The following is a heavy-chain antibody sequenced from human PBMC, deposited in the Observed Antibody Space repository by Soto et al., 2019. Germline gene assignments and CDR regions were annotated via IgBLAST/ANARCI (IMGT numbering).Heavy chain of an antibody. Sequence: PSETLSLTCTVSGGSISSYYWSWIRQPPGKGLEWIGYIYYSGSTNYNPSLKSRVTISVDTSKNQFSLKLSSVTAADTAVYYCGRFNGGIDYWGQGTLVTVSS. CDR2: IYYSGST. V-gene: IGHV4-59*08. J-gene: IGHJ4*02. CDR1: GGSISSYY. CDR3: GRFNGGIDY.